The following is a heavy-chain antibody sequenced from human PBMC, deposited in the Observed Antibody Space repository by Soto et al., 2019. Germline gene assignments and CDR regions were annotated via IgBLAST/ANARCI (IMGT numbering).Heavy chain of an antibody. CDR2: IWYDGSNK. V-gene: IGHV3-33*01. CDR3: ARARSSTVIHYYYYYGMDV. CDR1: GFTFSSYG. D-gene: IGHD4-17*01. Sequence: HGGSLRLSCAASGFTFSSYGMHWVRQAPGKGLEWVAVIWYDGSNKYYADSVKGRFTISRDNSKNTLYLQMNSLRAEDTAVYYCARARSSTVIHYYYYYGMDVWGQGTTVTVSS. J-gene: IGHJ6*02.